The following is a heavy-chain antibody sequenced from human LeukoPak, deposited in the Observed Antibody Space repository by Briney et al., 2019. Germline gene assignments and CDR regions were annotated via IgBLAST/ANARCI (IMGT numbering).Heavy chain of an antibody. CDR1: GFTFSSYG. Sequence: GGSLRLSCAASGFTFSSYGMHWVRQAPGKGLEWVAVISYDGSNKYYADSVKGRFTISRDNSKNTLYLQMNSLRADDTAVYYCARKWFGYFDYWGQGTLVTVPS. CDR3: ARKWFGYFDY. V-gene: IGHV3-30*03. J-gene: IGHJ4*02. CDR2: ISYDGSNK. D-gene: IGHD3-10*01.